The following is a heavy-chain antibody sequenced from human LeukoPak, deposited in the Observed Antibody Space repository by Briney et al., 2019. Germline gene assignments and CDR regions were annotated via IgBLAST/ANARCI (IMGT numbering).Heavy chain of an antibody. D-gene: IGHD3-9*01. CDR1: GFTFSTYA. CDR2: IRPEGTTT. V-gene: IGHV3-74*03. Sequence: GGSLRLSCAASGFTFSTYAITWVRQGPGKGLVWVARIRPEGTTTAYADSVKGRFTISGDNAKNTLFLQMNSLSAEDTAVYYCARDLDWILFDYWGQGTLVTVSS. CDR3: ARDLDWILFDY. J-gene: IGHJ4*02.